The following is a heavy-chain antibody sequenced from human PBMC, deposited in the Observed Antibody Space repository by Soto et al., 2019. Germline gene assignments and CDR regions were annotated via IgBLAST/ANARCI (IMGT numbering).Heavy chain of an antibody. CDR3: ARSEYYDFWSGPYYFDY. CDR2: ISSNGGST. V-gene: IGHV3-64*01. D-gene: IGHD3-3*01. J-gene: IGHJ4*02. CDR1: GFTFSSYA. Sequence: PGGSLRLSCAASGFTFSSYAMHWVRQAPGKGLEYVSAISSNGGSTYYANSVKGRFTISRDNSKNTLYLQMGSLRAEDMAVYYCARSEYYDFWSGPYYFDYWGQGTLVTVSS.